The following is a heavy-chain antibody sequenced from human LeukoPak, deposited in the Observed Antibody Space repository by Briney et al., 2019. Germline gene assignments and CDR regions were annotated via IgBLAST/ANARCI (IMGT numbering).Heavy chain of an antibody. CDR3: ARAATGLNWSDL. CDR2: IYYGGGT. V-gene: IGHV4-59*12. Sequence: SETLSLTCTVSGGSISSYYWNWFRQPPGKGLEWIGYIYYGGGTNYNPSLKSRVTISLDTSKNHFSLRVSSVTAADTAVYYCARAATGLNWSDLWGQGTLVIVSS. CDR1: GGSISSYY. D-gene: IGHD1-14*01. J-gene: IGHJ5*02.